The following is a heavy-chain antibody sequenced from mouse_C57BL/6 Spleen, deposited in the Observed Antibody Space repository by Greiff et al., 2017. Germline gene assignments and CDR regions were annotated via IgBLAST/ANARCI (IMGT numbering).Heavy chain of an antibody. CDR1: GYAFSSSW. D-gene: IGHD4-1*01. V-gene: IGHV1-82*01. J-gene: IGHJ2*01. Sequence: VQLQESGPELVKPGASVKISCKASGYAFSSSWMHWVKQRPGQGLEWIGRIYPGDGDTNYNGKFKGKATLTADKSSSTAYMRLSSLTSEDSAVYGCARLTWTGDYWGQGTTLTVSS. CDR2: IYPGDGDT. CDR3: ARLTWTGDY.